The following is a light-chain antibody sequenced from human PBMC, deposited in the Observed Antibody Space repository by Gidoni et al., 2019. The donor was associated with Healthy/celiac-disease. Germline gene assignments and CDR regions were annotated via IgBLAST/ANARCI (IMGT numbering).Light chain of an antibody. CDR2: EGS. CDR1: SSDVGSYNL. J-gene: IGLJ1*01. Sequence: QSALTQPAPASGSPGQSITISCTGTSSDVGSYNLVSWYQQHPGKAPKLMIYEGSKRPSGVSNRFSGSKSGNTASLTISVLQAEDEADYYCCSYAGSSTYVFGTGTKVTVL. CDR3: CSYAGSSTYV. V-gene: IGLV2-23*01.